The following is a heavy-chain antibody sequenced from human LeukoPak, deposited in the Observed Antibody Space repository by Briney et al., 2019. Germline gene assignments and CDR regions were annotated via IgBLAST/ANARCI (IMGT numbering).Heavy chain of an antibody. Sequence: TSETLSLTCTVSGGSISSYYWSWIRQPPGKGLEWIGYIYYSGSTNYNPSLKSRVTISVDTSKNQFSLKLSSVTAADTAVYYCARGGSQAPSYYYYYYMDVWGKGTTVTISS. CDR2: IYYSGST. CDR3: ARGGSQAPSYYYYYYMDV. V-gene: IGHV4-59*12. J-gene: IGHJ6*03. D-gene: IGHD6-13*01. CDR1: GGSISSYY.